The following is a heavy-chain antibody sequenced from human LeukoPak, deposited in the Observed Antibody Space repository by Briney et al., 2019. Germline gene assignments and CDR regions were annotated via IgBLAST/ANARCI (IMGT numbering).Heavy chain of an antibody. CDR3: AKCEYSSVLRSWFDP. D-gene: IGHD6-19*01. V-gene: IGHV3-23*01. CDR1: GFTFSSYA. Sequence: PGGSLRLSCAVSGFTFSSYAMSWLRQAPGKGLEWVSSISGSGVSTYYADSVKGRFTVSRDNSKNTLYLQMNSLRAEDTAVYYCAKCEYSSVLRSWFDPCGQRTLVTVSS. CDR2: ISGSGVST. J-gene: IGHJ5*02.